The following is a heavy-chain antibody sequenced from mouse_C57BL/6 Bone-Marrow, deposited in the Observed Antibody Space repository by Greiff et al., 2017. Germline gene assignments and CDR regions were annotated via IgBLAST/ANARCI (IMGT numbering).Heavy chain of an antibody. CDR1: GYSITSGYY. CDR2: ISYDGSN. D-gene: IGHD1-1*01. V-gene: IGHV3-6*01. CDR3: ARGGSSPFSY. Sequence: ESGPGLVKPSQSLSLTCSVTGYSITSGYYWNWIRQFPGNKLEWMGYISYDGSNNYNPSLKNRISITRDTSKNQFFLKLNSVTTADTATYYCARGGSSPFSYWCQGTLVTVSA. J-gene: IGHJ3*01.